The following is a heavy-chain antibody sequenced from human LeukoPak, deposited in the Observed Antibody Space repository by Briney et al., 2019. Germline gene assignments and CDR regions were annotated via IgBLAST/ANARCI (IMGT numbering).Heavy chain of an antibody. J-gene: IGHJ5*02. D-gene: IGHD5-18*01. Sequence: PSESLSLTCTVSGGSISRYYWSWIRQPPGKGLEWIGYTYFSGSTNYNPSHKSRVTISVDTSKNQFSLKLSSVTAADTAVYYCARDYQRGYSYGYSPAYNWFDPWGQGTLVTVSS. CDR2: TYFSGST. CDR3: ARDYQRGYSYGYSPAYNWFDP. V-gene: IGHV4-59*01. CDR1: GGSISRYY.